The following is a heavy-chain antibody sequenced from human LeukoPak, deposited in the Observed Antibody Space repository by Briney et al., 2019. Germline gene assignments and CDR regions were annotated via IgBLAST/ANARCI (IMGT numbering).Heavy chain of an antibody. J-gene: IGHJ3*02. D-gene: IGHD6-13*01. Sequence: ASVKVSCKASGYTFTGYYMHWVRQAPGKGLEWMGGFDPEDGGTIYAQKFQGRVTMTEDTSTDTAYMELNSLRSEDTAVYYCATASWREGHGGAFDIWGQGTMVTVSS. CDR3: ATASWREGHGGAFDI. CDR2: FDPEDGGT. V-gene: IGHV1-24*01. CDR1: GYTFTGYY.